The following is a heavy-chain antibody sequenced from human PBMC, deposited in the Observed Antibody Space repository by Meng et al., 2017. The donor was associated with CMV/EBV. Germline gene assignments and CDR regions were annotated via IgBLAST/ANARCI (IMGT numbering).Heavy chain of an antibody. CDR1: GFTFSSFE. CDR3: ARNLGARTPRDAMDV. J-gene: IGHJ6*02. V-gene: IGHV3-48*03. D-gene: IGHD6-6*01. Sequence: GGSLRLSCAASGFTFSSFEMNWVRQAPGKGLEWTSYISAGGDTIYYADSVKGRFTISRDNAKKSLYLQMNSLRAEDTAIYYCARNLGARTPRDAMDVWGQGTTVTV. CDR2: ISAGGDTI.